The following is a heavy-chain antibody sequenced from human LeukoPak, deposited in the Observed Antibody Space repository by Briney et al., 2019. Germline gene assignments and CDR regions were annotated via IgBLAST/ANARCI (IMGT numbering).Heavy chain of an antibody. CDR1: GGSFSGYY. D-gene: IGHD6-19*01. CDR2: INHSGST. J-gene: IGHJ6*02. CDR3: ARHASSRRGIGIVVAGIPHGMDV. V-gene: IGHV4-34*01. Sequence: NSSETLSLTCAVYGGSFSGYYWSWIRQPPGKGLEWIGEINHSGSTNYNPSLKSRVTISVDTSKNQFSLKLSSVTAADSALYYCARHASSRRGIGIVVAGIPHGMDVWGQGTTVTVSS.